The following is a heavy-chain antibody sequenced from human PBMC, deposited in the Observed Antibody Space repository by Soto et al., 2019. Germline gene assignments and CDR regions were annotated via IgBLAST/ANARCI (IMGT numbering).Heavy chain of an antibody. CDR1: GFTFSSYA. J-gene: IGHJ4*02. CDR2: ISYDGSNK. CDR3: ARQSGSGSRRFDY. V-gene: IGHV3-30-3*01. D-gene: IGHD6-19*01. Sequence: QVQLVESGGGVVQPGRSLRLSCAASGFTFSSYAMHWVRQAPGKGLEWVAVISYDGSNKYYADSVKGRFTISRDNSKNTRYLQMNSLRAEDTAVYYCARQSGSGSRRFDYWGQGTLVTVSS.